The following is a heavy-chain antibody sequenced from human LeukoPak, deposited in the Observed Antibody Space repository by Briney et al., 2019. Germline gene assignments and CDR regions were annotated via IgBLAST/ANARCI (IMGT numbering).Heavy chain of an antibody. J-gene: IGHJ3*02. Sequence: PSETLSLTCTVSGGSISSYYWSWIRQPPGKGLEWIGYIYYSGSTNYNPSLKSRVTISVDKSKNQFSLKLSSVTAADTAVYYCASKYSSGWYEAFDIWGQGTMVTVSS. CDR2: IYYSGST. D-gene: IGHD6-19*01. CDR1: GGSISSYY. CDR3: ASKYSSGWYEAFDI. V-gene: IGHV4-59*01.